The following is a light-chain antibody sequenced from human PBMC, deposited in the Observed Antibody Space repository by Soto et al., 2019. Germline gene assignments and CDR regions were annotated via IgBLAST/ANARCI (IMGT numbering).Light chain of an antibody. CDR3: KHYASYSEA. V-gene: IGKV1-5*03. Sequence: DIQMTQSPSTLSGSVGDRVTITCRASQTISSWLAWYQQKPGKAPKLLIYKASTLKSGVPSRFSGRGYGTEFTLTISSLQSDDFATYYCKHYASYSEAFGQGTKVDI. CDR2: KAS. CDR1: QTISSW. J-gene: IGKJ1*01.